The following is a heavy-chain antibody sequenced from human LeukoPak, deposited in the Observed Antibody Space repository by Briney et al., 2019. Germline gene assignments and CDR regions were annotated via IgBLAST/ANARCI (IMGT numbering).Heavy chain of an antibody. CDR1: GGSFSGYY. J-gene: IGHJ4*02. D-gene: IGHD5-18*01. V-gene: IGHV4-34*01. CDR3: AREERRGYSYGYRV. Sequence: KASETLSLTCAVYGGSFSGYYWSWIRQPPGKGLEWIGEINHSGSTNYNPSLKSRVTISVDTSKNQFSLKLSSVTAADTAVYYCAREERRGYSYGYRVWGQGTLVTVSS. CDR2: INHSGST.